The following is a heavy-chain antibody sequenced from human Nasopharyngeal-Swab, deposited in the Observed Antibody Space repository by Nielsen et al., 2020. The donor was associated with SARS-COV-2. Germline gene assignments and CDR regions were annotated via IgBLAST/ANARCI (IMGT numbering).Heavy chain of an antibody. J-gene: IGHJ6*02. CDR2: MKHDGRQI. D-gene: IGHD2-15*01. CDR3: ARCSPSKCHLGNGLDV. CDR1: DFTFGTYW. Sequence: GESLKISCAASDFTFGTYWMTWVRQAPGEGLEWVANMKHDGRQIYYLGSVKGRFTISRDNAKNSLYLQMNSLRAEDTAVYYCARCSPSKCHLGNGLDVWGQGTTVTVSS. V-gene: IGHV3-7*04.